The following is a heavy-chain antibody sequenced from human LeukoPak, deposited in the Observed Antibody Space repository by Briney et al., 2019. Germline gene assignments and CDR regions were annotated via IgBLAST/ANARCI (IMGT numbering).Heavy chain of an antibody. V-gene: IGHV4-59*08. J-gene: IGHJ4*02. CDR1: GGSISSYY. CDR2: IYYSGST. CDR3: ARRNYGDYDHYFDY. D-gene: IGHD4-17*01. Sequence: PSETLSLTCTVSGGSISSYYWSWIRQPPGKGLEWIGCIYYSGSTNYNPSLKSRVTISGDTSRNQFSLRLSSVTAADTAVYFCARRNYGDYDHYFDYWGQGTLVTVSS.